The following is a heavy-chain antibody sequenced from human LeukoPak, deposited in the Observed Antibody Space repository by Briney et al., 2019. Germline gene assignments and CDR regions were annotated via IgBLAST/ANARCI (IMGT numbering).Heavy chain of an antibody. CDR2: IYYSGST. D-gene: IGHD3-10*01. J-gene: IGHJ5*02. CDR1: GGSISSSSYY. Sequence: SETLSLTCTVSGGSISSSSYYWGWIRQPPGKGLEWIGSIYYSGSTYYNPSLKSRVTISVDRSKNQFSLKLSSVTAADTAVYYCARVSPLYYYGSGSYYTDPWFDPWGQGTLVTVSS. CDR3: ARVSPLYYYGSGSYYTDPWFDP. V-gene: IGHV4-39*07.